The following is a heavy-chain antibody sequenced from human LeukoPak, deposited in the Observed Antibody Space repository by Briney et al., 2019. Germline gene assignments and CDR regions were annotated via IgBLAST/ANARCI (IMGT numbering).Heavy chain of an antibody. CDR2: IIPIFGTA. D-gene: IGHD2-15*01. CDR3: ASGRSSWNYLDY. J-gene: IGHJ4*02. V-gene: IGHV1-69*13. Sequence: GASVKVSCKASGGTFSSYAISWVRQAPGQGLEWMGGIIPIFGTANYAQKFQGRVTITADESTSTAYMELSSLRSEDTAVYYCASGRSSWNYLDYWGQGTLVTVSS. CDR1: GGTFSSYA.